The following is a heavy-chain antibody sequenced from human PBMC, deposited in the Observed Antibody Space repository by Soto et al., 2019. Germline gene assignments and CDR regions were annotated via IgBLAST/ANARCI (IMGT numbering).Heavy chain of an antibody. D-gene: IGHD1-26*01. V-gene: IGHV1-69*01. J-gene: IGHJ4*02. CDR3: ARVGGVGAPPGADY. CDR1: GGIFSSYA. Sequence: QVQLVQSGAEVKKPGSSVKVSCKASGGIFSSYAISWLRQAPGQGREWMGAVIPILGQAYYAQNLQDRVTITADESTRTTYMELSSLRSEDTAVYFCARVGGVGAPPGADYWGQGTLVTVSS. CDR2: VIPILGQA.